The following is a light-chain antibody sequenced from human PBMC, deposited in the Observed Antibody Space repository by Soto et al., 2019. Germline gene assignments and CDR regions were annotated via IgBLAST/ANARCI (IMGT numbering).Light chain of an antibody. J-gene: IGKJ4*01. CDR2: DAS. Sequence: DIKMTQSPSTLSASVGDRVTITCRASQSISSWLAWYQQKPGKAPKLLIYDASSLESGVPSRFSGSRSGTEFTLTISSLQPDDFATYYCQQYNSSPLTFGGGTKVEIK. V-gene: IGKV1-5*01. CDR3: QQYNSSPLT. CDR1: QSISSW.